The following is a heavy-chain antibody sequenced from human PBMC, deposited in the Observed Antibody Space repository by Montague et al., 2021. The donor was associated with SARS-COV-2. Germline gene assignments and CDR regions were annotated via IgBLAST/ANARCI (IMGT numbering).Heavy chain of an antibody. CDR3: AHRRPLYYYDSSLSTFDY. J-gene: IGHJ4*02. V-gene: IGHV2-5*02. CDR2: IYWDDDK. Sequence: PALVKPTQTLTLTCTFSGFSLSTSGAGVGWIRQPPGKALEWLALIYWDDDKRYSPSLKSRLTITKDTSKNQVVLTMTNMDPVDTATYYCAHRRPLYYYDSSLSTFDYWGQGTLVTVSS. CDR1: GFSLSTSGAG. D-gene: IGHD3-22*01.